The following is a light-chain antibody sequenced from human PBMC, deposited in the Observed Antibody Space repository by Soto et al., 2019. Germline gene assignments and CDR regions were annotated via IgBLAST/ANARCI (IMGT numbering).Light chain of an antibody. J-gene: IGKJ1*01. CDR1: QSISSY. Sequence: DIQMTQSPSSLSASVGDRVSITCRASQSISSYLNWYQHKPGKAPKLLIYAASSLQSGVPSRFSGSGSETDFTLTISSLQPEDFATYSCQQSYSTTWTFGQGTKV. V-gene: IGKV1-39*01. CDR3: QQSYSTTWT. CDR2: AAS.